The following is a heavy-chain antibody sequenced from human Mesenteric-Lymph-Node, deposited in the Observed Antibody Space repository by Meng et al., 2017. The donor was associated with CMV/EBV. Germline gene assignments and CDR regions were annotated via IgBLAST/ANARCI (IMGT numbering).Heavy chain of an antibody. J-gene: IGHJ4*02. CDR1: GGSISSYY. CDR2: MYYSGST. CDR3: AGFRGGKPFDY. V-gene: IGHV4-59*01. Sequence: GSLRLSCTVSGGSISSYYWSWIRQPPGKGLEWIGYMYYSGSTKYNPSLKSRVIISVDTSKNQFSLKPSSVTAADTAVYYCAGFRGGKPFDYWGQGTLVTVSS. D-gene: IGHD2-15*01.